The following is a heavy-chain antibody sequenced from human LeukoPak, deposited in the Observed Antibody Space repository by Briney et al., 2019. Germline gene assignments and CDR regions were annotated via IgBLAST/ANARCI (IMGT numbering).Heavy chain of an antibody. V-gene: IGHV4-59*01. CDR1: GGSISSYY. J-gene: IGHJ6*03. CDR2: IYYSGST. CDR3: ARDFHRENYYYYYMDV. Sequence: SETLSLTCTVSGGSISSYYWSWVRQPPGKGLEWIGYIYYSGSTNYNPSLKSRVTISVDTSKDQFSLKLSSVTAADTAVYYCARDFHRENYYYYYMDVWGKGTTVTVSS.